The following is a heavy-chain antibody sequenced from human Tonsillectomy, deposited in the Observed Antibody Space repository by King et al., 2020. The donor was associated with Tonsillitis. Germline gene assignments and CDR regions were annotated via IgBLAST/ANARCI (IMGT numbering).Heavy chain of an antibody. CDR2: ISWNSGII. J-gene: IGHJ4*02. D-gene: IGHD3-16*01. V-gene: IGHV3-9*01. CDR3: VKSIDSSSWGIPQTAFDY. Sequence: VQLVESGGGLVQPGRSLRLSCAASGFTFDDYAMHWVRQGPGKGLEWVSSISWNSGIIDHADSVKGRFTISRDNANNYLYLQMNSLRAEDTALYYCVKSIDSSSWGIPQTAFDYWGQGTQVFVSS. CDR1: GFTFDDYA.